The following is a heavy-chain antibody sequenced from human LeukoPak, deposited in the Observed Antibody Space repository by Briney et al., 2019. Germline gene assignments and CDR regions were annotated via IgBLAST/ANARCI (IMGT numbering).Heavy chain of an antibody. J-gene: IGHJ4*02. CDR2: INAGNSNT. D-gene: IGHD3-16*01. V-gene: IGHV1-3*01. CDR1: GYTFTSYA. Sequence: ASVKVSCKASGYTFTSYAMHWVRQAPGQRLEWMGWINAGNSNTKYSQKFQGRVTITRDTSASTAYMELSSLRSEDTAVYYCASWHWGTSQEIDYWGQGTLVTVSS. CDR3: ASWHWGTSQEIDY.